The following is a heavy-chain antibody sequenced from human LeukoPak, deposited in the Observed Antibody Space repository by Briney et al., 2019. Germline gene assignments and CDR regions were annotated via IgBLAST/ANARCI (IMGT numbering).Heavy chain of an antibody. CDR3: ASFDXSXSXXKGDY. CDR2: ISAYNGNT. CDR1: GYTFPSYG. V-gene: IGHV1-18*01. D-gene: IGHD3-10*01. Sequence: GASVKVSCKASGYTFPSYGISWVRQAPGQGLEWMGWISAYNGNTNYAQKLQGRVTMTTDTSTSTAYMELRSLRSDDTAVYYCASFDXSXSXXKGDYWGQGTLVTVSS. J-gene: IGHJ4*02.